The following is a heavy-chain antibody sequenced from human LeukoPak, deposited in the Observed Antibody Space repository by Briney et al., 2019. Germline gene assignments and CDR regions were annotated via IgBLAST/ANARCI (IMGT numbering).Heavy chain of an antibody. CDR1: GYTFTGYY. Sequence: GASVKVSCKASGYTFTGYYMHWVRQAPGQGLEWMGWINPNSGGTNYAQKLQGRVTMTRDTSISTAYMELSRLRSDDTAVYYCARGLEYSSSSGLGGGYWGQGTLVTVSS. V-gene: IGHV1-2*02. CDR2: INPNSGGT. CDR3: ARGLEYSSSSGLGGGY. D-gene: IGHD6-6*01. J-gene: IGHJ4*02.